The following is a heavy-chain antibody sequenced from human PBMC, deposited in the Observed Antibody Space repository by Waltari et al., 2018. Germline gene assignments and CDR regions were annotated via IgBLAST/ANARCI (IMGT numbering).Heavy chain of an antibody. J-gene: IGHJ3*02. CDR2: VDPEDGET. Sequence: EVQLVQSGAEVKKPGATVKISCKASGYTFTDYYMHWVQQAPGKGLEWMGRVDPEDGETIYAEKFQGRVTITADTSTDTAYMELSSLRSEDTAVYYCATVIPSKPGYSSSLVDPDAFDIWGQGTMVTVSS. V-gene: IGHV1-69-2*01. D-gene: IGHD6-13*01. CDR3: ATVIPSKPGYSSSLVDPDAFDI. CDR1: GYTFTDYY.